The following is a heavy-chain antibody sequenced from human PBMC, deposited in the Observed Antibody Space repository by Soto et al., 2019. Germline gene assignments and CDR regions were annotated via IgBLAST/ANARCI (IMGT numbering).Heavy chain of an antibody. Sequence: EVQLLESGGGLVQPGGSLRLSCAASGFTFSSYAMSWVRQAPGKGLEWVSAISGCGGSTYYADSVKGRFTISRDNSKNTLYLQMNRLRAEDTAVYYWAKGALIWFGELSWFDPWGQGTLVTVSS. J-gene: IGHJ5*02. CDR3: AKGALIWFGELSWFDP. CDR2: ISGCGGST. V-gene: IGHV3-23*01. CDR1: GFTFSSYA. D-gene: IGHD3-10*01.